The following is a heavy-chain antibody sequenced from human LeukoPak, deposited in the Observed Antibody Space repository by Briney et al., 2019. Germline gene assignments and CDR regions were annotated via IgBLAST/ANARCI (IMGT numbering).Heavy chain of an antibody. J-gene: IGHJ6*02. CDR2: INAGNGNT. D-gene: IGHD3-22*01. V-gene: IGHV1-3*01. CDR1: GYTFTSYA. CDR3: ASGPMGTMIVLYGMDV. Sequence: GASVKVSCKASGYTFTSYAMHWVRQAPGQRLEWMGWINAGNGNTKYSQKFQGRVTITRDTSASTAYMEPSSLRSEDTAVYYCASGPMGTMIVLYGMDVWGQGTRSPSP.